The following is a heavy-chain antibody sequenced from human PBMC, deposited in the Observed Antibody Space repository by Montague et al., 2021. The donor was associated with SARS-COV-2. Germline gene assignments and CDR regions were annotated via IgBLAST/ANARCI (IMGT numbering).Heavy chain of an antibody. V-gene: IGHV3-30-3*01. Sequence: SLRLSCAASGFTFSDHSMHWVRQAPGKGLEWITFIPYDGSNKYFADSVKGRFTISRDISKNTLYLQMNNLRGDDTAVYYCARDRTPRSLGTLDVWGQGTPVTVS. CDR1: GFTFSDHS. J-gene: IGHJ6*02. CDR3: ARDRTPRSLGTLDV. CDR2: IPYDGSNK. D-gene: IGHD4-23*01.